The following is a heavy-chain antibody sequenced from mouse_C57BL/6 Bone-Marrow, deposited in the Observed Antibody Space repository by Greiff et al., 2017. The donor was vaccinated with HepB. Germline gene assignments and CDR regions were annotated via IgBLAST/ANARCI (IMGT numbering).Heavy chain of an antibody. CDR3: GREYYDSPYYYAMDY. V-gene: IGHV1-72*01. D-gene: IGHD1-1*01. Sequence: QVQLKQPGAELVKPGASVKLSCKASGYTFTSYWMHWVKQRPGRGLEWIGRIDPNSGGTKYNEKFKSKATLTVDKPSSTAYMQLSSLTSEDSAVYYGGREYYDSPYYYAMDYWGQGTSVTVSS. J-gene: IGHJ4*01. CDR1: GYTFTSYW. CDR2: IDPNSGGT.